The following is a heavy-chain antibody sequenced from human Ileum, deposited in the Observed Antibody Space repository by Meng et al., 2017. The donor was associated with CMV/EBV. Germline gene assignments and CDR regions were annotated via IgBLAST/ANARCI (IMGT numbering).Heavy chain of an antibody. J-gene: IGHJ4*02. CDR2: TYYRSKWYH. CDR3: ASDTTAIGLRY. D-gene: IGHD1-14*01. Sequence: SGAISGDSVSSNNAAWNWVRQSPSRGLEWLGITYYRSKWYHDYAVSVQSRITINPDTSRNQFSLQLTSVTPEDTAVYYCASDTTAIGLRYWGQGTLVPPPQ. V-gene: IGHV6-1*01. CDR1: GDSVSSNNAA.